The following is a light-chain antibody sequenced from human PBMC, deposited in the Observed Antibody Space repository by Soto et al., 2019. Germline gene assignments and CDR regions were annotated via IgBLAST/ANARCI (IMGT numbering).Light chain of an antibody. J-gene: IGKJ1*01. CDR3: QQYGGSPTWT. CDR2: GAS. CDR1: QSVSSGY. Sequence: EIVLTQSPGTLSLSPGERATLSCRASQSVSSGYLAWYQQKPGQAPSLLIYGASSRATGIPDRFSGSGSGTAVTLTISRLEPEDFAVYYCQQYGGSPTWTFGQGTKVESK. V-gene: IGKV3-20*01.